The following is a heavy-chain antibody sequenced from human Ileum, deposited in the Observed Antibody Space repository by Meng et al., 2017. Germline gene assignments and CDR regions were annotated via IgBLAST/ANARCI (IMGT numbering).Heavy chain of an antibody. Sequence: GPVLVQPSGTLPLTGAVSCASIVTTNWWNWVRQPPGEGLEWIGEIYHSGLVNYNLSLKSRVTLSIDKSKNQFSLKLISVTAADTGVYYCAANSGKKMHSWGQGTLVTVSS. D-gene: IGHD4-23*01. J-gene: IGHJ4*02. CDR3: AANSGKKMHS. CDR2: IYHSGLV. V-gene: IGHV4-4*02. CDR1: CASIVTTNW.